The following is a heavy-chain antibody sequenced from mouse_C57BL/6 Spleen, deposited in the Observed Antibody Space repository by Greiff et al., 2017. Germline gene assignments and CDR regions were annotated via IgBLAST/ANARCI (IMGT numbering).Heavy chain of an antibody. CDR1: GFTFSSYG. V-gene: IGHV5-6*01. D-gene: IGHD1-1*01. J-gene: IGHJ2*01. CDR2: ISSGGSYT. Sequence: EVHLVESGGDLVKPGGSLKLSCAASGFTFSSYGMSWVRQTPDKRLEWVATISSGGSYTYYPDSVKGRFTISRDNAKNTLYLQMSSLKSEDTAMYYCARLDDGSRYFDYWGQGTTLTVSS. CDR3: ARLDDGSRYFDY.